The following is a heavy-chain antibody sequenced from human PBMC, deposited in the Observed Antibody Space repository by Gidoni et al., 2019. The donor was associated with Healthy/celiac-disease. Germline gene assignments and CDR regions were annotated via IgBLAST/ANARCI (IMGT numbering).Heavy chain of an antibody. CDR1: GFTFGDYA. J-gene: IGHJ4*02. CDR2: IRSKAYGGTT. Sequence: EVQLVESGGGLVQPGRSLRLSCTASGFTFGDYAMSWFRQAPGKGLEWVGFIRSKAYGGTTEYAASVKGRFTISRDDSKSIAYLQMNSLKTEDTAVYYCTRGDYGGNPGAHYFDYWGQGTLVTVSS. V-gene: IGHV3-49*03. D-gene: IGHD4-17*01. CDR3: TRGDYGGNPGAHYFDY.